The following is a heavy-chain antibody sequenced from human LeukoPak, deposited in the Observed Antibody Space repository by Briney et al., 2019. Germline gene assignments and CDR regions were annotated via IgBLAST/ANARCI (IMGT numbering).Heavy chain of an antibody. CDR3: ARDLGYDSSGYWY. CDR1: GYTFTGYY. J-gene: IGHJ4*02. V-gene: IGHV1-2*02. D-gene: IGHD3-22*01. CDR2: INPNSGGT. Sequence: ASVKVSCKASGYTFTGYYLHWVRQAPGQGLEWMGWINPNSGGTKYAQKFQGRVTMTRDTAISTAYMELSRLTSDDTAVYYCARDLGYDSSGYWYWGQGTLVTVSS.